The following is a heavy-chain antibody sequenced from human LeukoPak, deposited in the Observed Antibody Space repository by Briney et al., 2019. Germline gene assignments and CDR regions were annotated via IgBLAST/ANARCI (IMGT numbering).Heavy chain of an antibody. D-gene: IGHD4-17*01. CDR2: IYYSGST. CDR1: GGSIITNSYY. Sequence: SVTLSLTCTVSGGSIITNSYYFGWIRQPPGKGLEWIGSIYYSGSTYYNPSLKSRVTISVDTSKNQFSLNLSSVTAADTAVYYCARVPSTVTSGRYYYSYMDVWGKGTTVTISS. V-gene: IGHV4-39*07. J-gene: IGHJ6*03. CDR3: ARVPSTVTSGRYYYSYMDV.